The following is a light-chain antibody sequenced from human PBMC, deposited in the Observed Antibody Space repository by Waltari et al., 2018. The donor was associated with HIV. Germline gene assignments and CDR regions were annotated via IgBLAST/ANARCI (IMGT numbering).Light chain of an antibody. CDR2: YDS. CDR3: QVWDSNNDVV. Sequence: SYVLTQTPSVSVAPGKTATLTCEGSDIGTRSVHWYRQKPGQAPVLVMYYDSQRPSGSAARFSGSNSGNRATLTIGRVGVGDEADYYCQVWDSNNDVVCGRGTKLTVL. J-gene: IGLJ2*01. CDR1: DIGTRS. V-gene: IGLV3-21*04.